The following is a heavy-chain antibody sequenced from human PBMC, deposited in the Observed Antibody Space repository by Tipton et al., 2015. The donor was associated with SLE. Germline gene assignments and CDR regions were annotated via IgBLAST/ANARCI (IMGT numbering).Heavy chain of an antibody. Sequence: GLVKPSETLSLTCTVSGGSISGFYWSWIRQPDGKGLEWIGRIYTSGSTNYNPSLKSRVTMSVDTSKNQFSLKLSSVTAADTAVYYCARVTYYYDSSGSKGFAFDIWGQGTMVTVSS. J-gene: IGHJ3*02. V-gene: IGHV4-4*07. CDR2: IYTSGST. D-gene: IGHD3-22*01. CDR1: GGSISGFY. CDR3: ARVTYYYDSSGSKGFAFDI.